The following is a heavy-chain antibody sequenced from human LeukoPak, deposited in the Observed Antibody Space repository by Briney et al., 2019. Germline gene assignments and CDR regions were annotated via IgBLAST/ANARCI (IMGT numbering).Heavy chain of an antibody. V-gene: IGHV1-24*01. D-gene: IGHD3-22*01. CDR1: GYTLTELS. CDR2: FDPEDGET. Sequence: ASVNVSCKVSGYTLTELSMHWVRHAPGKGLEWMGGFDPEDGETIYAQKFQGRVTMTEDTSTDTAYMELSSLRSEDTAVYYCATERGSSGYPDYWGQGTLVTVSS. CDR3: ATERGSSGYPDY. J-gene: IGHJ4*02.